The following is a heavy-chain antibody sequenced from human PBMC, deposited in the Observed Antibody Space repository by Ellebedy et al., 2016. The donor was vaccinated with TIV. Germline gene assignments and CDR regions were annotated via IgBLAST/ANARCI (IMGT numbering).Heavy chain of an antibody. CDR2: ISVYNGDT. J-gene: IGHJ5*02. V-gene: IGHV1-18*04. Sequence: ASVKVSXKASRYTFTGYYMHWVRQAPGQGLEWMGWISVYNGDTHYAQKVQGRVTMTTDTSMRTAYLEVRSLRSADTAVYYCVREGGGGWFDPWGQGTLVTVSS. CDR3: VREGGGGWFDP. D-gene: IGHD4-23*01. CDR1: RYTFTGYY.